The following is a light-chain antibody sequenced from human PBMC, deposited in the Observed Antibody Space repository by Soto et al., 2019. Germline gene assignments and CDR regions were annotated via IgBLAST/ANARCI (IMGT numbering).Light chain of an antibody. J-gene: IGKJ2*01. CDR1: QSVSSY. V-gene: IGKV3-11*01. Sequence: EIVLTQSPATLSLSPGERATLSCRASQSVSSYLAWYQHKPGQAPRLLIYDASNRATGIPAKFSGSGSGTDFTLTISSLETAECAGYDCQHRSNRSNTFGPGTTLEVK. CDR2: DAS. CDR3: QHRSNRSNT.